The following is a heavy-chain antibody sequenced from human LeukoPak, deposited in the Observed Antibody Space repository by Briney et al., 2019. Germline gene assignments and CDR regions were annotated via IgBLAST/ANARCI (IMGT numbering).Heavy chain of an antibody. J-gene: IGHJ4*02. D-gene: IGHD6-13*01. V-gene: IGHV4-34*01. Sequence: SETLSLTCAVYGGSFSGYYWSWIRQPPGKGLEWIGEINHSGSTNYNPSLKSRVTISVDTSKNQFSLKLSSVTAADTAVYYCIGSSSWYDYWGQGTLVTVSS. CDR2: INHSGST. CDR3: IGSSSWYDY. CDR1: GGSFSGYY.